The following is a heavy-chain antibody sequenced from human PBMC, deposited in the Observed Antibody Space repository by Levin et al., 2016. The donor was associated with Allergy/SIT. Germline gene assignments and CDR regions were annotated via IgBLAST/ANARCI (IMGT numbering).Heavy chain of an antibody. D-gene: IGHD6-19*01. CDR2: INAGNGNT. V-gene: IGHV1-3*01. CDR1: GYTFTSYA. J-gene: IGHJ6*02. CDR3: ARELEISGYSSGMDV. Sequence: ASVKVSCKASGYTFTSYAMHWVRQAPGQRLEWMGWINAGNGNTKYSQKFQGRVTITRDTSASTAYMELSSLRSEDTAVYYCARELEISGYSSGMDVWGQGTTVTVSS.